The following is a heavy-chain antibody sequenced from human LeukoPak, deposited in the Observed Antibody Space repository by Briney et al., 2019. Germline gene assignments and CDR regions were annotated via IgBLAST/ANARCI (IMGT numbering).Heavy chain of an antibody. D-gene: IGHD3-22*01. CDR2: MNLDTGNT. J-gene: IGHJ4*02. CDR3: AILSDTPAYYYSSGYYHIRY. CDR1: GYTFTAYD. Sequence: RASVKVSCKASGYTFTAYDINWVRQGAGQGLEWIGWMNLDTGNTGYAQKSQGRVTMTRDTSKSTAYMDLNSLRSEDTAVYYCAILSDTPAYYYSSGYYHIRYWGQGTLLTVSS. V-gene: IGHV1-8*01.